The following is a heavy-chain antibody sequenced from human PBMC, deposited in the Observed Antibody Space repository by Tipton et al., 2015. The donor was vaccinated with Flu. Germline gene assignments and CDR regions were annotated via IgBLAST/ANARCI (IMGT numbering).Heavy chain of an antibody. V-gene: IGHV4-38-2*01. D-gene: IGHD4-17*01. Sequence: LRLSCAVSGYSITSDYYWGWIRRPPGRGLEWIGSIFHGGGSYYNPSLKSRVTISLDTSKNQLSLTLNSVTAADAAMYYCARGDYGDYDHEADGFDIWGQGTLVNVSA. CDR1: GYSITSDYY. J-gene: IGHJ3*02. CDR2: IFHGGGS. CDR3: ARGDYGDYDHEADGFDI.